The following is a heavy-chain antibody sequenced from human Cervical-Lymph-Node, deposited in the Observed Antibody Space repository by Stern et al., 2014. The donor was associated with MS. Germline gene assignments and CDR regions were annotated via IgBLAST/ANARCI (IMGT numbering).Heavy chain of an antibody. CDR1: GYTFTDYY. D-gene: IGHD3-16*01. CDR2: IDPYNGDT. Sequence: VQLVQSGAELKKPGASVKVSCKSSGYTFTDYYLHWVRQAPGQGLEWVGWIDPYNGDTNHAPKFEGRVSITRDPSTDTAYMELRGLTSADTAVYYCARGIPRMDSVLGPFMYSFESWGQGTQITVSS. CDR3: ARGIPRMDSVLGPFMYSFES. V-gene: IGHV1-2*02. J-gene: IGHJ4*02.